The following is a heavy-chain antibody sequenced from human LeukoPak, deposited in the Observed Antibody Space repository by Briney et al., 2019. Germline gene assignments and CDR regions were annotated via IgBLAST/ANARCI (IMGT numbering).Heavy chain of an antibody. CDR3: ARQTYYGDYLTTYYYYYMDV. Sequence: PSETLSLTCTVSGGSISSSSYYWGWIRQPPGKGLEWIGSIYYSGSTYYNPSLKSRVTISVDTSKNQFSLKLSSVTAADTAVYYSARQTYYGDYLTTYYYYYMDVWGKGTTVTVSS. J-gene: IGHJ6*03. V-gene: IGHV4-39*01. CDR2: IYYSGST. D-gene: IGHD4-17*01. CDR1: GGSISSSSYY.